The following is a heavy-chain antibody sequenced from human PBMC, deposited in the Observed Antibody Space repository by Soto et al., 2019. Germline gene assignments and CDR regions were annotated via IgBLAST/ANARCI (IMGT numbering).Heavy chain of an antibody. V-gene: IGHV3-23*01. CDR3: AKVDKPTGTKRGPNFDY. CDR1: GFTFSSYA. Sequence: EVQLLESGGGLVQPGGSLRLSCAASGFTFSSYAMSWVRQAPGKGLEWVSAISGSGGSTYYADSVKGRFTISRDNSKNTLYLQMNSLRAEDTAVYYCAKVDKPTGTKRGPNFDYWGQGTLVTVSS. D-gene: IGHD4-4*01. J-gene: IGHJ4*02. CDR2: ISGSGGST.